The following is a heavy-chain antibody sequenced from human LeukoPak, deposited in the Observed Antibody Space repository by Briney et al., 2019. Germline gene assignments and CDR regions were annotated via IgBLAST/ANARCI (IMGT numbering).Heavy chain of an antibody. Sequence: KTGGSLRLSCAASGFTFSSYSMKWVRQAPGKGLEWVSSISSSSSYIYYADSVKGRFTISRDNAKKSLYLQMNSLRAEDTAVYYCARGYGSSGWVPDYWGQGTLVTVSS. V-gene: IGHV3-21*01. J-gene: IGHJ4*02. CDR3: ARGYGSSGWVPDY. D-gene: IGHD6-19*01. CDR2: ISSSSSYI. CDR1: GFTFSSYS.